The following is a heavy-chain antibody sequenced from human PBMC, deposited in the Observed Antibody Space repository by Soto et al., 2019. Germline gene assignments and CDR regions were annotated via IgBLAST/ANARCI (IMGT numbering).Heavy chain of an antibody. V-gene: IGHV1-3*01. J-gene: IGHJ4*02. D-gene: IGHD3-22*01. CDR3: ARLGYFDSNCFPRPYDY. Sequence: ASVKVSCKASGYNFTTYAIYWVRQAPRQRLEWLGWINGGNDKTGYSQRFQGRLTITKKTSATTAFMELSNLRSEDTAVYYCARLGYFDSNCFPRPYDYCGQGTLVTVSS. CDR1: GYNFTTYA. CDR2: INGGNDKT.